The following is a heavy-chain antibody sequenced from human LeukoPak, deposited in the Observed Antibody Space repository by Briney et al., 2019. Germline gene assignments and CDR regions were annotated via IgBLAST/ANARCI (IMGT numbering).Heavy chain of an antibody. CDR1: GGSISSYY. Sequence: SETLSLTCTVSGGSISSYYWSWIRQPPGKGLEWIGYIYYSGSTNYNPSLKSRVTISAYTSKNQCSLKPSSVTAADTAVYYCARAPEYGGSSRPSHFDYWGQGTLVTVSS. D-gene: IGHD4-23*01. CDR2: IYYSGST. V-gene: IGHV4-59*01. CDR3: ARAPEYGGSSRPSHFDY. J-gene: IGHJ4*02.